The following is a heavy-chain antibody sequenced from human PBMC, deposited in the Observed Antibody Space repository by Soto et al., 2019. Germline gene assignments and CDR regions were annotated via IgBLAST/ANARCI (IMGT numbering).Heavy chain of an antibody. CDR3: ARNGDSSDYRGWFDP. CDR2: IYSGGTT. D-gene: IGHD3-22*01. CDR1: GFTVSSNY. V-gene: IGHV3-66*01. Sequence: EVQLVESGGGLVQPGGSLRLSCAASGFTVSSNYMSWVRQAPGKGLEWVSVIYSGGTTYYADSVKGRFTISRDNSKNTLYLQMNSLIAEDTAVYYCARNGDSSDYRGWFDPWCQGTLVTVSS. J-gene: IGHJ5*02.